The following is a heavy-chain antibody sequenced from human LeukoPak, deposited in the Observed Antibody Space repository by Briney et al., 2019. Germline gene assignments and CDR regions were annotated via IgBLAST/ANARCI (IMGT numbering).Heavy chain of an antibody. V-gene: IGHV4-34*01. CDR1: GGSFSGYY. CDR3: ARVTMIVVVNAFDI. D-gene: IGHD3-22*01. J-gene: IGHJ3*02. CDR2: INHSGST. Sequence: SETLSLTCAVYGGSFSGYYWSWIRQPPGKRLEWIGEINHSGSTNYNPSLKSRVTISVDTSKNQFSLKLSSVTAADTAVYYCARVTMIVVVNAFDIWGQGTMVTVSS.